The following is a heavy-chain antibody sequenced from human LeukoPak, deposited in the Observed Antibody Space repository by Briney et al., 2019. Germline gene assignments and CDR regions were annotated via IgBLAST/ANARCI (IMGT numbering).Heavy chain of an antibody. D-gene: IGHD6-19*01. CDR3: VRDRWPGLGDF. CDR2: VYSGGLT. V-gene: IGHV3-66*01. J-gene: IGHJ6*02. Sequence: GGSLTLACAASGYIVSENYMSWVRQAPGRGLEWVSTVYSGGLTFYADPVKGRFTISRDNSKNTLYLQMSSLRAEDTAVYYCVRDRWPGLGDFWGQGTTVTVSS. CDR1: GYIVSENY.